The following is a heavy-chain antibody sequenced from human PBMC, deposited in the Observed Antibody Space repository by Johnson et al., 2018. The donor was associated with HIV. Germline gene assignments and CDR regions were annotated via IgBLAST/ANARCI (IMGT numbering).Heavy chain of an antibody. V-gene: IGHV3-66*01. CDR2: IYSGGST. D-gene: IGHD3-22*01. CDR3: ARRIYYYDSSGTEDAFDI. J-gene: IGHJ3*02. CDR1: GFTVRSNY. Sequence: VQLVESGGGLVQPGGSLRLSCAASGFTVRSNYMSWVRQAPGKGLEWVSVIYSGGSTYYADSVKGRFTISRDNSKNTLYLQMNSLRAEDTAVYYCARRIYYYDSSGTEDAFDIWGQGTMVTVSS.